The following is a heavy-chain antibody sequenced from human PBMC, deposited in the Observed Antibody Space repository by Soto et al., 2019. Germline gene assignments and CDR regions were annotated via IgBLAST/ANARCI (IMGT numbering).Heavy chain of an antibody. V-gene: IGHV3-23*01. D-gene: IGHD6-6*01. J-gene: IGHJ4*02. Sequence: GSLRLSCAASGFTFSSYAMSWVRQAPGMGLEWVSVISGDGGTRDYADAVKGRFTISRDNSGNTLYLRMNSLRADDTAVYYCAKRNGDSSSSHSRAVQYWGQGTLVTVSS. CDR1: GFTFSSYA. CDR3: AKRNGDSSSSHSRAVQY. CDR2: ISGDGGTR.